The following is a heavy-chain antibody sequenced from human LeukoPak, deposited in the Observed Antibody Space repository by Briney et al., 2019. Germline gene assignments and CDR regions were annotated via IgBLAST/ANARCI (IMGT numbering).Heavy chain of an antibody. CDR2: IYHNGAT. J-gene: IGHJ6*02. V-gene: IGHV4-4*02. CDR1: GVSISSSSSIC. D-gene: IGHD2-2*01. CDR3: ARTNPYQSYGMDV. Sequence: PSETLSLTCAVSGVSISSSSSICWTWVRQPPGEGLEWIGEIYHNGATNYNPSLKSRVTMLLDKSKNQFFLKLNSVTAADTAVYYCARTNPYQSYGMDVWGQGTTVTVSS.